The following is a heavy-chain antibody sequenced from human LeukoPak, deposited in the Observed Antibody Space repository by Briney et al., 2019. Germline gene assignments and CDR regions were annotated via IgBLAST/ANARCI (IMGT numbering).Heavy chain of an antibody. CDR1: GGFISSYY. V-gene: IGHV4-4*07. J-gene: IGHJ4*02. D-gene: IGHD5-18*01. CDR3: PRGSGYTYGYPFDS. Sequence: SETLSLTCTVSGGFISSYYWSWIRQPPGKGLEWIGRIYTSGSTNYNPSLKSRVTMSVDTSKNQFSLKLSSVTAADTAVYYCPRGSGYTYGYPFDSWGQGTLVTVSS. CDR2: IYTSGST.